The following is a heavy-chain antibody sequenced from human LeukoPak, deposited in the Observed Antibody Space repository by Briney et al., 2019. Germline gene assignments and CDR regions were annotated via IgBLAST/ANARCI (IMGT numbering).Heavy chain of an antibody. CDR2: IYYSGST. V-gene: IGHV4-59*01. Sequence: SETLSLTCTVSGGSISSYYWSWIRQPPGKGLEWIGYIYYSGSTNYNPSLKSRVTISVDTAKNQFSLKLSSVTAADTAVYYCARDIGGATLDYWGQGTLVTVSS. CDR1: GGSISSYY. CDR3: ARDIGGATLDY. J-gene: IGHJ4*02. D-gene: IGHD1-26*01.